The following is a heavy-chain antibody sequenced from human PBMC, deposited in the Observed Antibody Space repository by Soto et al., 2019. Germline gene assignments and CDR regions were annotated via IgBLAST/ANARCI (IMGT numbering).Heavy chain of an antibody. CDR2: INPSGGST. CDR1: GYTFTSYY. CDR3: ARVRDFWSGYYDYYYYGMDV. J-gene: IGHJ6*02. Sequence: QVQLVQSGAEVKKPGASVKVSCKASGYTFTSYYMHWVRQAPGQGLEWMGIINPSGGSTSYAQKFQGRVTMTRDTSTSTVYMELSSLRSEDTAVYYCARVRDFWSGYYDYYYYGMDVWGQGTTVTVSS. D-gene: IGHD3-3*01. V-gene: IGHV1-46*01.